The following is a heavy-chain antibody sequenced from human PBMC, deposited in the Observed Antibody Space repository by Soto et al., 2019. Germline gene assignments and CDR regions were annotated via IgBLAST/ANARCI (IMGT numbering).Heavy chain of an antibody. CDR3: ARGEVLLWFGGSLGYYYGMDV. D-gene: IGHD3-10*01. J-gene: IGHJ6*02. Sequence: ASVKVSCKDSGYTFTGYYMYWVRQAPGQGLEWMGWINPNSGGTNYAQKFQGRVTMTRDTSISTAYMELSRLRSDDTAVYYCARGEVLLWFGGSLGYYYGMDVWGQGTTVTVSS. CDR1: GYTFTGYY. V-gene: IGHV1-2*02. CDR2: INPNSGGT.